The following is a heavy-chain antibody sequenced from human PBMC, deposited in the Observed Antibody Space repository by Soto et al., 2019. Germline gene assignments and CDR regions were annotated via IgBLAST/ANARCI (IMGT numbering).Heavy chain of an antibody. J-gene: IGHJ4*02. Sequence: GGSLRLSCAASGFTFSSYGMHWVRQAPGKGLEWVAVIWYDGSNKYYADSVKGRFTISRDNSKNTLYLQMNSLRAEDTAVYYCARDGDRMIVVDYDLDFDYWGQGTLVTVSS. CDR3: ARDGDRMIVVDYDLDFDY. CDR1: GFTFSSYG. D-gene: IGHD3-22*01. CDR2: IWYDGSNK. V-gene: IGHV3-33*01.